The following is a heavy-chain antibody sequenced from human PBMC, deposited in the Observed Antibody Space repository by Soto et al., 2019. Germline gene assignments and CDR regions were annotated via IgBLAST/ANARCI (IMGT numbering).Heavy chain of an antibody. V-gene: IGHV3-30*18. CDR3: AKDLDSSGWNNWFDP. CDR2: ISYDGSNK. CDR1: GFTFSSYG. Sequence: QVQLVESGGGVVQPGRSLRLSCAASGFTFSSYGMHWVRQAPGKGLEWVAVISYDGSNKYYADSVKGRFTISRDNSKNTLYLQMNSLRAEDTAVYYCAKDLDSSGWNNWFDPWGQGTQVTVSS. J-gene: IGHJ5*02. D-gene: IGHD6-19*01.